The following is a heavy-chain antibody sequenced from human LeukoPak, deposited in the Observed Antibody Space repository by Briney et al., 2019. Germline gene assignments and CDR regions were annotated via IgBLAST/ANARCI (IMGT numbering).Heavy chain of an antibody. CDR1: GYTFTLYA. CDR3: ARGSSSWPYYFDY. Sequence: ASVKVSCKASGYTFTLYAMHWVRQAPGQRLEWMGWINAGNGNTKYSQKFQGRVTITRDTSASTAHMELSSLRSEDTAVYYCARGSSSWPYYFDYWGQGTLVTVSS. J-gene: IGHJ4*02. V-gene: IGHV1-3*01. D-gene: IGHD6-13*01. CDR2: INAGNGNT.